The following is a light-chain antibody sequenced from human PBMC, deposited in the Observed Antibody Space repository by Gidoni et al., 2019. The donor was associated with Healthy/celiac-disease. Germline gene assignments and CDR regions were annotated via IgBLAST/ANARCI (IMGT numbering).Light chain of an antibody. CDR1: QSISSW. V-gene: IGKV1-5*03. Sequence: DIQMTQSPSTLSASVGDRVTITCLASQSISSWLAWYQQKPGKAPKLLIYKAASLESGVPSRFSGSGSGTEFTLTISSLQPDDFATYYCQQYNSYSRWTFGQGTKVEIK. J-gene: IGKJ1*01. CDR3: QQYNSYSRWT. CDR2: KAA.